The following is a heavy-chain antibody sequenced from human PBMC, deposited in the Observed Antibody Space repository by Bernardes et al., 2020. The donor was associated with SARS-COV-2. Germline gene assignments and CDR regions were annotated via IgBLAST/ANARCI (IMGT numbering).Heavy chain of an antibody. J-gene: IGHJ6*02. CDR3: ARRARGYCSSTSCYGEATGVMDV. CDR2: IYYSGST. D-gene: IGHD2-2*01. Sequence: SETLSLTCTVSGGSISSYYWSWIRQPPGKGLEWIGYIYYSGSTNYNPSLKSRVTISVDTSKNQFSLKLSSVTAADTAVYYCARRARGYCSSTSCYGEATGVMDVWGQGTTVTVSS. CDR1: GGSISSYY. V-gene: IGHV4-59*08.